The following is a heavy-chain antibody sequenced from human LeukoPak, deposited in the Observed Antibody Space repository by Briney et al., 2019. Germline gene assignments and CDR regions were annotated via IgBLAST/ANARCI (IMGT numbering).Heavy chain of an antibody. D-gene: IGHD6-13*01. CDR2: MNPNSGNT. J-gene: IGHJ6*03. CDR3: ARGRYSSSWYSGYYYYMDV. Sequence: ASVKVSCKASGYTFTSYDINWVRQATGQGLEWMGWMNPNSGNTGYAQKFQGRVTITRNTSISTAYMELSSLRSEDTAVYYCARGRYSSSWYSGYYYYMDVWGKGTTVTVSS. V-gene: IGHV1-8*03. CDR1: GYTFTSYD.